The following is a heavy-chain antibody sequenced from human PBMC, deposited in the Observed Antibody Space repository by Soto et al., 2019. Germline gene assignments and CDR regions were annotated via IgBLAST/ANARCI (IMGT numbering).Heavy chain of an antibody. V-gene: IGHV1-8*01. CDR3: TRAQFEFGSYFGLDV. CDR2: MNPGSENT. D-gene: IGHD3-10*01. CDR1: GYTFTNYD. Sequence: QVHLVQSGAEVKQPGASVRVSCKASGYTFTNYDITWVRQATGQGLEWMGWMNPGSENTGSPQKFQGRVTMTVNTSINTAYMELTSLRSEDTAVYYCTRAQFEFGSYFGLDVWGQGTTVTVSS. J-gene: IGHJ6*02.